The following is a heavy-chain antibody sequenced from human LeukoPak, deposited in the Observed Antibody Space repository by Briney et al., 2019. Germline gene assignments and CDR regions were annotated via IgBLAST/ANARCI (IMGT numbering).Heavy chain of an antibody. CDR3: AREGNYDILTGAFDY. J-gene: IGHJ4*02. CDR1: GYTFTSYG. CDR2: ISAYNGNT. V-gene: IGHV1-18*01. D-gene: IGHD3-9*01. Sequence: ASVKVSCKASGYTFTSYGISWVRQAPGQGLEWMGWISAYNGNTNYAQKVQGRVTMTTDTSTSTAYMELRSLRSDDTAVYYCAREGNYDILTGAFDYWGQGTLVTVSS.